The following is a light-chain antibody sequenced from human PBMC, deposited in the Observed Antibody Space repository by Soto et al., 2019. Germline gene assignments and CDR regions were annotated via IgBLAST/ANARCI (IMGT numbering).Light chain of an antibody. J-gene: IGKJ2*01. V-gene: IGKV1-39*01. CDR2: TTS. Sequence: DIQMTQSPSPLLASVGDRVTITTRASQTIAIYVKWFQQTQGKAPKTXIYTTSSLQSGVPPRFSGSGSEPDFTLTISRLQPEDSETDYCPQSFTTTYTFGQGTKVDIK. CDR1: QTIAIY. CDR3: PQSFTTTYT.